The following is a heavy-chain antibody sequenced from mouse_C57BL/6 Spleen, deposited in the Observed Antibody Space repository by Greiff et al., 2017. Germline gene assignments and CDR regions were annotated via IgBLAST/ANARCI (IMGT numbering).Heavy chain of an antibody. CDR3: ARSLYSKCVGHYAMDY. Sequence: VQLQQPGAELVKPGASVKLSCKASGYTFTSYWMHWVKQRPGRGLEWIGRIDPNSGGTKYNEKFKSKATLTVDKPSSTAYMQLSSLTSEDSAVYYCARSLYSKCVGHYAMDYWGQGTSVTVSS. V-gene: IGHV1-72*01. J-gene: IGHJ4*01. CDR1: GYTFTSYW. CDR2: IDPNSGGT. D-gene: IGHD2-5*01.